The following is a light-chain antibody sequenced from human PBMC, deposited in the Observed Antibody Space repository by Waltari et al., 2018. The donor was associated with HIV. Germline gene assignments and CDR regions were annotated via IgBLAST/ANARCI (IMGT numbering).Light chain of an antibody. CDR3: QQYNNWPFT. V-gene: IGKV3-15*01. J-gene: IGKJ3*01. CDR2: GAS. Sequence: EIVMTQSPATLSVSPGERVTLSCRASQSVANNLAWYQQKPGQAPRLLIYGASNRATSIPVRFSGSGSGTEFTLTISSLQSEDFAVYFCQQYNNWPFTFGPGTTVDLK. CDR1: QSVANN.